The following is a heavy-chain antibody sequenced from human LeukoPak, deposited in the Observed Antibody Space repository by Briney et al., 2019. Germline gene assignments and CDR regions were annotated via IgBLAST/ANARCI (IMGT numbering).Heavy chain of an antibody. V-gene: IGHV1-69*01. Sequence: SVKVSCKASGGTFSSYAISWVRQAPGQGLEWMGGIIPIFGTANYAQKFQGRITITADESTSTAYMELSSLRSEDTAVYYCARMGSGYRAYFDYWGQGTLVTVSS. J-gene: IGHJ4*02. D-gene: IGHD3-22*01. CDR3: ARMGSGYRAYFDY. CDR1: GGTFSSYA. CDR2: IIPIFGTA.